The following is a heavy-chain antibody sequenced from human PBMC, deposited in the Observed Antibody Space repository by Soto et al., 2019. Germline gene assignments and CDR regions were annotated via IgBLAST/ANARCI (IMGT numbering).Heavy chain of an antibody. V-gene: IGHV3-74*01. CDR3: ARTARYSSSWASRSHYYYGMDV. J-gene: IGHJ6*04. CDR1: GFTFSSYW. Sequence: GGSLRLSCAASGFTFSSYWMHWVRQAPGKGLVWVSRINSDGSSTSYADSVKGRFTISRDNAKNTLYLQMNSLRAEDTAVYYCARTARYSSSWASRSHYYYGMDVWGKGTTVTVSS. CDR2: INSDGSST. D-gene: IGHD6-13*01.